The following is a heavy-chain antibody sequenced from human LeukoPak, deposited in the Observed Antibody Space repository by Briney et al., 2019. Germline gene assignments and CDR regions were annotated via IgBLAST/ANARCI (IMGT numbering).Heavy chain of an antibody. CDR2: IIGIGRTT. CDR1: GFTFRIFA. V-gene: IGHV3-23*01. J-gene: IGHJ6*04. Sequence: GGSLRLSCAASGFTFRIFAMSWVRQAPGKGLEWVSGIIGIGRTTVYADCVKGRFTISRDNSKNTLYLQMNSLRAEDTAIYYCAKKEGDTYFSWYMDVWGKGTTVTVSS. D-gene: IGHD2-21*01. CDR3: AKKEGDTYFSWYMDV.